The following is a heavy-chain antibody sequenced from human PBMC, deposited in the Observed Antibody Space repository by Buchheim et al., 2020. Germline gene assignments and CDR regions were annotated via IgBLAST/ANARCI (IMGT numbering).Heavy chain of an antibody. CDR1: GFTFSSYA. Sequence: QVQLVESGGGVVQPGRSLRLSCAASGFTFSSYAMHWVRQAPGKGLEWVAVISYDGSNKYYADSAKGRFTISRDNSKNTLYLQMNSLRAEDTAVYYCARGYSGSSLHYWGQGTL. V-gene: IGHV3-30*01. D-gene: IGHD1-26*01. CDR3: ARGYSGSSLHY. J-gene: IGHJ4*02. CDR2: ISYDGSNK.